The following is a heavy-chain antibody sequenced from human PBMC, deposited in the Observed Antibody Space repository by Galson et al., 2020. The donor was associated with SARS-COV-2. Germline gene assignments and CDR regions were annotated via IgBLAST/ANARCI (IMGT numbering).Heavy chain of an antibody. Sequence: ASVKVSCKASGYTFNNYYIHWVRQAPGQGLEWMGVINPRAGITNTAQKFQDRFIMTRDTSTRTVYMELNSLRYDDTALYFCARDLVLIGHSATSVTGWFDPWGQGTLVTVSS. CDR2: INPRAGIT. CDR3: ARDLVLIGHSATSVTGWFDP. D-gene: IGHD5-18*01. V-gene: IGHV1-46*02. J-gene: IGHJ5*02. CDR1: GYTFNNYY.